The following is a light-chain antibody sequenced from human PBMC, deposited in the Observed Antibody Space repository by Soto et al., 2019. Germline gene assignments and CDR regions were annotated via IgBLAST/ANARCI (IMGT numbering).Light chain of an antibody. CDR2: DTS. Sequence: EFTQSPGTLSLSPGERATLSCRASQSVSSSHLAWYQQKRGQAPRLLIYDTSTRATGIPDRFSGSGSGTDFTLTISRLEPEDFAVYHCQQYGASPWTLGQGTKVDIK. J-gene: IGKJ1*01. CDR3: QQYGASPWT. V-gene: IGKV3-20*01. CDR1: QSVSSSH.